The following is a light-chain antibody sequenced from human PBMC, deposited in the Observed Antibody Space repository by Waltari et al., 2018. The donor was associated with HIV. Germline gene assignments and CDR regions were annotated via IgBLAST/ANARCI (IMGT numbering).Light chain of an antibody. Sequence: DIQMTPFPSSLSASVGDRVSITCRANQDIGNSVSWYQQRPGKVPKLLVYGGYIRHRGVASRFTDSGSGTEYTLTISSLQPEDFATYYCHQYFSDPFTFGGGTKVEI. J-gene: IGKJ4*01. CDR2: GGY. CDR1: QDIGNS. V-gene: IGKV1-NL1*01. CDR3: HQYFSDPFT.